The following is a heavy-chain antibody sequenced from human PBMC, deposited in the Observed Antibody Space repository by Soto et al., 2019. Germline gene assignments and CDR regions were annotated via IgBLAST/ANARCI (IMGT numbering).Heavy chain of an antibody. CDR1: GFTFSSYA. D-gene: IGHD3-22*01. CDR3: AKDGELYYDSSGYSALDY. CDR2: ISGSGGST. V-gene: IGHV3-23*01. Sequence: GGSLRLSCAASGFTFSSYAMSWVRQAPGKGLEWVSAISGSGGSTYYADSVKGRFTISRDNSKNTLYLQMNSLRAEDTAVYYCAKDGELYYDSSGYSALDYWGQGTLVTVSS. J-gene: IGHJ4*02.